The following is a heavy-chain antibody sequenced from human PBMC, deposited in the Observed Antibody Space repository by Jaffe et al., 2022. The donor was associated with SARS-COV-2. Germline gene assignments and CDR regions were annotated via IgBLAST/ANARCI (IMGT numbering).Heavy chain of an antibody. V-gene: IGHV3-30*18. Sequence: QVQLVESGGGVVQPGRSLRLSCAASGFTFSSYGMHWVRQAPGKGLEWVAVISYDGSNKYYADSVKGRFTISRDNSKNTLYLQMNSLRAEDTAVYYCAKGGYCSSTSCYTYYYYYGMDVWGQGTTVTVSS. J-gene: IGHJ6*02. CDR3: AKGGYCSSTSCYTYYYYYGMDV. CDR1: GFTFSSYG. D-gene: IGHD2-2*02. CDR2: ISYDGSNK.